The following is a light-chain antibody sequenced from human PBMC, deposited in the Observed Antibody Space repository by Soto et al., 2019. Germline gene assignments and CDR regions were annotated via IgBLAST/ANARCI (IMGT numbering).Light chain of an antibody. CDR2: GAS. CDR1: QSVGSN. V-gene: IGKV3-15*01. CDR3: QQYNNWPPDRT. Sequence: EIVMTQSPATLSVSPGERATLSCRASQSVGSNLAWYQQKPGQAPRLLIYGASTRATGIPASFSGSGSGTESTLTISSLQSEDFAIYFCQQYNNWPPDRTFGQGTKVEIK. J-gene: IGKJ1*01.